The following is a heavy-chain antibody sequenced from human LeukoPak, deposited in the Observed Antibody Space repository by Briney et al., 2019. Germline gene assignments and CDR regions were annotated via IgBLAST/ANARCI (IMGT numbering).Heavy chain of an antibody. CDR3: AKASLSGYDIYYFDY. Sequence: GRSLRLYCAASGFTCDDYAMHWVRQAPGKGLEWVSGISWNSSSIGYADSVKGRFTISRDNAKNSLYLQMNSLRAEDTALYYCAKASLSGYDIYYFDYWGQGTLVTVSS. D-gene: IGHD5-12*01. J-gene: IGHJ4*02. CDR1: GFTCDDYA. CDR2: ISWNSSSI. V-gene: IGHV3-9*01.